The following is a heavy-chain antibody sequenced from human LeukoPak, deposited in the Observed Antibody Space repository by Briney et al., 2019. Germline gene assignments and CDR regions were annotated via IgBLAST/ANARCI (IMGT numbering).Heavy chain of an antibody. D-gene: IGHD2-15*01. V-gene: IGHV3-21*01. CDR2: ITTMSSYI. CDR3: ARSGCPGGSCYLRYSWLDL. Sequence: GGSLRLSCATSGFTFSNSDMNWVRQAPGKGLEWVSSITTMSSYIYYADSVRGRFTISRDNAKNSLYLHMDSLRAEDTAVYYCARSGCPGGSCYLRYSWLDLWGRGTLVTVSS. CDR1: GFTFSNSD. J-gene: IGHJ5*02.